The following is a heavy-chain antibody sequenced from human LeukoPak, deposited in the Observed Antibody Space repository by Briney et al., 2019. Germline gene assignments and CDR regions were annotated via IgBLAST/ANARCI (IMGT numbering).Heavy chain of an antibody. CDR3: ARVGRELLDAFDI. V-gene: IGHV4-59*01. CDR1: GASISNYY. J-gene: IGHJ3*02. CDR2: IYYSGST. D-gene: IGHD1-26*01. Sequence: SETLSLTCTVSGASISNYYWSWIRQPPGKGLEWIGYIYYSGSTNYNTSLKSRVTISVDTSKNQFSLKLSSVTAADTAVYYCARVGRELLDAFDIWGQGTMVTVSS.